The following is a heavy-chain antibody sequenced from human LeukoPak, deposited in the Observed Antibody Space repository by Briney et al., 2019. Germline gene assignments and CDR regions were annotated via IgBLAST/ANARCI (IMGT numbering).Heavy chain of an antibody. Sequence: NPSETLSLTCTVSGGSISSSSYSWGWIRQPPGRGLEWIGNIYYNGSTNYNPSLKSRVTMSVDTSKNQFSLKLTSVTAADTAVYYCARDKCNSTTCPKYFDYWGQGTLVTVSS. D-gene: IGHD2-2*01. CDR3: ARDKCNSTTCPKYFDY. V-gene: IGHV4-39*07. J-gene: IGHJ4*02. CDR2: IYYNGST. CDR1: GGSISSSSYS.